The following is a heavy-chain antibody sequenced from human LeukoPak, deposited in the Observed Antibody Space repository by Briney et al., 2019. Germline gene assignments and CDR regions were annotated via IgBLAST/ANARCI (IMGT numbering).Heavy chain of an antibody. CDR1: GFTFNSYG. V-gene: IGHV3-30*02. CDR2: IRYDGSNK. CDR3: AKGGDIVATTYYFDY. J-gene: IGHJ4*02. Sequence: PGGSLRLSCAASGFTFNSYGMHWVRQAPGKGLEWVAFIRYDGSNKYYAASVKGRFTISRDNSKNTLYVQMNSLRAEDTAVYYCAKGGDIVATTYYFDYWGQGTLVTVSS. D-gene: IGHD5-12*01.